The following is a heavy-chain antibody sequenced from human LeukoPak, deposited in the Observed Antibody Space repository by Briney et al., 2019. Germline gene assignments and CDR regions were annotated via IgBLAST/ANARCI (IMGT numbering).Heavy chain of an antibody. CDR1: GFTFDDYA. D-gene: IGHD4-23*01. V-gene: IGHV3-9*01. CDR2: ISWNSGNI. CDR3: AKDIVPGDSYSGNSGRGFDY. J-gene: IGHJ4*02. Sequence: GGSLRRSCAASGFTFDDYAMHWVRQAPGKGPEWVSGISWNSGNIGYADSVKGRFTISRDNAKNSLYLQMNSLRAEDTALYYCAKDIVPGDSYSGNSGRGFDYWGQGTLVTVSS.